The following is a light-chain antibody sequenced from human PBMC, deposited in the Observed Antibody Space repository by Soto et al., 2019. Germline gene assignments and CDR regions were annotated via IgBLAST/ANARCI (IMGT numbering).Light chain of an antibody. CDR3: QVWDKSSYHWV. J-gene: IGLJ3*02. CDR1: NIGSKS. V-gene: IGLV3-21*02. Sequence: SYEMTQPPSVSVAPGQTARITCGGDNIGSKSVQWYQQKPGQAPILVVYDDSDRPSGIPERFSGSNSGNTATLTISRVEAGDEADYYCQVWDKSSYHWVFGGGTKLTVL. CDR2: DDS.